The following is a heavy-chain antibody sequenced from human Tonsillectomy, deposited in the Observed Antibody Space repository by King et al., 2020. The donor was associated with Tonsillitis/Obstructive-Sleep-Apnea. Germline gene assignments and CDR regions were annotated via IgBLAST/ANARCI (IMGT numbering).Heavy chain of an antibody. Sequence: QLMQSGAEVKKPGASVKVSCKASGYTFTAYYMHWVRQAPGQGLEWVGRINPNTGGTNYAQKFQGRVSMTRDTAISTAYMELSSLISDYPAVFYSARYSTPAYNYCYFDLWRRRTLVTFSS. CDR2: INPNTGGT. J-gene: IGHJ2*01. CDR3: ARYSTPAYNYCYFDL. CDR1: GYTFTAYY. V-gene: IGHV1-2*06. D-gene: IGHD2-21*01.